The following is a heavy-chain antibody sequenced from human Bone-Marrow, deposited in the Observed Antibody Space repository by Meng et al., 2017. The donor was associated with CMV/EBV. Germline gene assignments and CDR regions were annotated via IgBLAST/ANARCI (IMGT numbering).Heavy chain of an antibody. J-gene: IGHJ6*02. CDR3: ATGIVGATNGYGMDV. CDR2: INPNSGGT. V-gene: IGHV1-2*02. D-gene: IGHD1-26*01. Sequence: ASVKVSCKASGGTFSSYTISWVRQAPGQGLEWMGWINPNSGGTNYAQTFQGRVTMTRDTSIRAPYMEVGRLRSDDTAVYYCATGIVGATNGYGMDVWGQGTTVTVYS. CDR1: GGTFSSYT.